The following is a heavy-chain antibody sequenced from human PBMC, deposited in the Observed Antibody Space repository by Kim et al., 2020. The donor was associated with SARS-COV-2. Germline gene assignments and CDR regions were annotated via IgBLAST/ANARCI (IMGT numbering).Heavy chain of an antibody. D-gene: IGHD3-10*01. Sequence: SVKVSCKASGGTFSSYAISWVRQAPGQGLEWMGGIIPIFGTANYAQKLQGRVTITADESTSTAYMELSSLRSEDTAVYYCARDITMVRGVGGGYYYGMDVWGQGTTVTVSS. CDR1: GGTFSSYA. V-gene: IGHV1-69*13. CDR2: IIPIFGTA. J-gene: IGHJ6*02. CDR3: ARDITMVRGVGGGYYYGMDV.